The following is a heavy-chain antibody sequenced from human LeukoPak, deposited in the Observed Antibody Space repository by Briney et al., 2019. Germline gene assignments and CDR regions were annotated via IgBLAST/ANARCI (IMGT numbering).Heavy chain of an antibody. Sequence: GASVKVSCKASGYTFTGYYMHWVRQAPGQGLEWMGWINPNSGDTNYAQKFQGRVTMTRDTSISTAYMELSRLRSDDTAVYYCARGLGATSDSYWGQGTLVTVSS. D-gene: IGHD1-26*01. J-gene: IGHJ4*02. CDR2: INPNSGDT. CDR3: ARGLGATSDSY. V-gene: IGHV1-2*02. CDR1: GYTFTGYY.